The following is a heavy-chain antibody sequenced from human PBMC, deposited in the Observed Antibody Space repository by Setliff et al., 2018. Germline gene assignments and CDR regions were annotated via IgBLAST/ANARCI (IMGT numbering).Heavy chain of an antibody. CDR3: ARPLRYGDYYYYYGMDV. J-gene: IGHJ6*02. V-gene: IGHV1-46*01. D-gene: IGHD3-10*01. CDR1: GYTFTSYY. Sequence: ASVKVSCKASGYTFTSYYMHWVRQAPGQGLEWMGIINPSGGSTSYAQKFQGRVTMTRDTSTSTVYMELSSLRSEDTAVYYCARPLRYGDYYYYYGMDVWGQGTTVTVSS. CDR2: INPSGGST.